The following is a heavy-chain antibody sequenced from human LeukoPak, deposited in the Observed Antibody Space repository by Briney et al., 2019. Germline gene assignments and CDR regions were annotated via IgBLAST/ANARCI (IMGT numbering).Heavy chain of an antibody. Sequence: GGSLRLSCAASGFTFSNCWMHWVRQAPGKGLEWVSYISSSSSTTYYADSVKGRFTISRDNSKNTLYLQMNSLRAEDTAVYYCARVAESSGGYYYYYYMDVWGKGTTVTVSS. V-gene: IGHV3-48*01. J-gene: IGHJ6*03. CDR1: GFTFSNCW. CDR3: ARVAESSGGYYYYYYMDV. D-gene: IGHD6-6*01. CDR2: ISSSSSTT.